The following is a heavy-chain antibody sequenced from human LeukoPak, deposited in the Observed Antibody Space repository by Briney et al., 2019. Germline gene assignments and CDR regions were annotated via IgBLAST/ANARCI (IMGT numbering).Heavy chain of an antibody. CDR2: IKQDGSKK. CDR3: ARVASVSAGYHLDY. D-gene: IGHD3-9*01. J-gene: IGHJ4*02. V-gene: IGHV3-7*01. Sequence: PGGSLRLSCAASGFTFSSYCMSWVRQAPGKGLEWVANIKQDGSKKYYVDSVKGPFTIYRDHGKNSLYLQMNRLRTEDTYVYDGARVASVSAGYHLDYWGQGTLVTVSS. CDR1: GFTFSSYC.